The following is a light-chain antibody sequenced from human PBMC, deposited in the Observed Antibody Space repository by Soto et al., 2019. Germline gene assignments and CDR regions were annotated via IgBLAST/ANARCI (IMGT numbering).Light chain of an antibody. J-gene: IGKJ1*01. CDR1: QSVGSY. Sequence: EIVLTQSPATLSLSPWERATLSCRASQSVGSYLAWYQQKPGQAPRLLIHGASNRAAGTPVRFSGSGSGTDFTLTISSLEPEDFAVYYCQQRDNWPPTWTFGQGTKVDIK. CDR2: GAS. CDR3: QQRDNWPPTWT. V-gene: IGKV3-11*01.